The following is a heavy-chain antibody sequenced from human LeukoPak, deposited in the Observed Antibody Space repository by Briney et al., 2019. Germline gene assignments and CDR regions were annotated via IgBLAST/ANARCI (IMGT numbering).Heavy chain of an antibody. D-gene: IGHD3-16*01. J-gene: IGHJ3*02. Sequence: SQTLSHTCTVSGGSISSGSYYWSWIRQPAGKGREWIGRIYTSGSTNYNPSLKSRVTISVDTSKNQFSLKLSSVTAADTAVYYCARPSEITAPNAFDIWGQGTMVTVSS. CDR2: IYTSGST. V-gene: IGHV4-61*02. CDR3: ARPSEITAPNAFDI. CDR1: GGSISSGSYY.